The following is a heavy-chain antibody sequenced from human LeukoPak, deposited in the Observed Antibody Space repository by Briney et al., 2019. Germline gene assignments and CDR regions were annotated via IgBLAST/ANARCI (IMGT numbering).Heavy chain of an antibody. CDR2: IYSGGGT. J-gene: IGHJ6*02. CDR1: GFTVSSAC. CDR3: ASRGEYSSSWYGMDV. Sequence: GGSLRLSCAASGFTVSSACMTWVRQTPGRGLEWVSVIYSGGGTYYADSVKGRFTISRDSSKNTLYLQMNSLRAEDTAVYYCASRGEYSSSWYGMDVWGQGTTVTVSS. V-gene: IGHV3-53*01. D-gene: IGHD6-13*01.